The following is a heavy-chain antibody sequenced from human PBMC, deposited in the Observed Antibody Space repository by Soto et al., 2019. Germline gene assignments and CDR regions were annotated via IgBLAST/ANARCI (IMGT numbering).Heavy chain of an antibody. Sequence: GGSLRLSCAASGIIFNGFGMHWVRQAPGRGLECVSVIRGSGAAIYSADSVKGRFTVSKDDAKNSLYLQMNSLTAEDTAVYYCARDYSNKGFDYWGHGTLVTVSS. CDR3: ARDYSNKGFDY. CDR1: GIIFNGFG. CDR2: IRGSGAAI. V-gene: IGHV3-48*04. J-gene: IGHJ4*01. D-gene: IGHD4-4*01.